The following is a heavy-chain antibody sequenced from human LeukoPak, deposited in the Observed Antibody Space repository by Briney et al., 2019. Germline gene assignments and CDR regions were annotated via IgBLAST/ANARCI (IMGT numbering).Heavy chain of an antibody. CDR2: ISSSSSYI. D-gene: IGHD1-7*01. V-gene: IGHV3-21*04. Sequence: PGGSLRLSCAASGFTFSSYSMNWVRQAPGKGLEWVSSISSSSSYIYYADSVKGRFTISRDNSKNTVYLQMNNLRADDTALYFCAKAADTNYFRYGDYWGQGTLVTVSS. CDR3: AKAADTNYFRYGDY. CDR1: GFTFSSYS. J-gene: IGHJ4*02.